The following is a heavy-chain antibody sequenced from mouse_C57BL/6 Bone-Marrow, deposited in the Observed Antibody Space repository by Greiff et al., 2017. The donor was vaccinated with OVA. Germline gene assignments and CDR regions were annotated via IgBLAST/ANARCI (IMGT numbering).Heavy chain of an antibody. J-gene: IGHJ4*01. CDR3: VRREYAMDY. CDR2: IRSKSNNYAT. Sequence: EVKLMESGGGLVQPKGSLKLSCAASGFSFNTYAMNWVRQAPGKGLEWVARIRSKSNNYATYYADSVKDRFTISRDDSESMLYLRMNNLKTEDTDMYDCVRREYAMDYWGQGTSVTVSS. V-gene: IGHV10-1*01. CDR1: GFSFNTYA.